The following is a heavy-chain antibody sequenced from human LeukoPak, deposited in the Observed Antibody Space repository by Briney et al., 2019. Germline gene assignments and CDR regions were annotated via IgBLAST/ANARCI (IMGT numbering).Heavy chain of an antibody. D-gene: IGHD3-22*01. V-gene: IGHV3-23*01. CDR3: AKDKVGVVADYFDY. CDR2: IGGSGSST. Sequence: PGGSLRLSCAASGFTLSSYAMIWVRQAPGKGLEWASSIGGSGSSTSYADSVKGRFTISRDNSKSTLYLQMNSLRAEDTAVYYCAKDKVGVVADYFDYWGQGTLVTVSS. CDR1: GFTLSSYA. J-gene: IGHJ4*02.